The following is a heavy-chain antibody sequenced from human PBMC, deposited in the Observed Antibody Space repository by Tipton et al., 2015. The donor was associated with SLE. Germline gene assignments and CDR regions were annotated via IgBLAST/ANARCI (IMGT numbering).Heavy chain of an antibody. J-gene: IGHJ6*03. D-gene: IGHD3-3*01. CDR2: IYHSGST. CDR1: GGSISSGYY. V-gene: IGHV4-38-2*02. CDR3: ARVALFPSYMDV. Sequence: TLSLTCTVSGGSISSGYYWGWIRQPPGKGLEWIGSIYHSGSTYYNPSLKRRVTISVDTSKNQFSLKLTSVTAADTAVYYCARVALFPSYMDVWGEGTTVTVTS.